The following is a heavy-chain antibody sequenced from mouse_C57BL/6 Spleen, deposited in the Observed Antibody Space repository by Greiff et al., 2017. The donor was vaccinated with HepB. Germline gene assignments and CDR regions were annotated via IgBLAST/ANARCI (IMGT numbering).Heavy chain of an antibody. CDR2: ISYDGSN. CDR1: GYSITSGYY. Sequence: EVQLKESGPGLVKPSQSLSLTCSVTGYSITSGYYWNWIRQFPGNKLEWMGYISYDGSNNYNPSLKNRISITRDTSKNQFFLKLNSVTTEDTATYYCARDGGYFDVWGTGTTVTVSS. V-gene: IGHV3-6*01. CDR3: ARDGGYFDV. J-gene: IGHJ1*03.